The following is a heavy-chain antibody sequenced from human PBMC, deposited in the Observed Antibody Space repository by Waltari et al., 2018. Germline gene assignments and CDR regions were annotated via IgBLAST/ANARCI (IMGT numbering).Heavy chain of an antibody. V-gene: IGHV1-2*02. D-gene: IGHD6-13*01. Sequence: QVQLVQSGAEVKKPGASVKVSCKASGYTFTGYYMHWVRQAPGQGLEWMGWINPNSCGTNYAQKFQGRVTMTRDTSISTAYMELSRLRSDDTAVYYCARVRVQQQLPLGYWGQGTLVTVSS. CDR2: INPNSCGT. J-gene: IGHJ4*02. CDR1: GYTFTGYY. CDR3: ARVRVQQQLPLGY.